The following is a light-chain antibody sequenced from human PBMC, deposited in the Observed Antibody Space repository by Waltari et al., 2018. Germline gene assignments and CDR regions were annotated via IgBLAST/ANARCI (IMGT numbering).Light chain of an antibody. CDR1: RSNVGTNA. J-gene: IGLJ3*02. Sequence: QSVLTQPPSASGTPGQSVTISCSGSRSNVGTNAVNWYQQLPGTAPKLLSYHFTQRPSGVPDRFAGARSGTAASLSISGLHSEDESDYYGAAWDDGLNAWLFGGGTKLTVL. CDR2: HFT. CDR3: AAWDDGLNAWL. V-gene: IGLV1-44*01.